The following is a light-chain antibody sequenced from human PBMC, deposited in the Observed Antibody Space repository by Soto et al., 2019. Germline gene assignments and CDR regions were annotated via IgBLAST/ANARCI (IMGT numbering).Light chain of an antibody. CDR1: RHVYIHA. V-gene: IGKV3-20*01. Sequence: VVLTQSPATLSLSPGDRATLSCRASRHVYIHALGRYQQKPGRPPTLLLYDASTRATDIPDRFSATGSGTYISLTISGVEPEDSAVYYCQQYGASPFTFGPGTRLEI. J-gene: IGKJ3*01. CDR3: QQYGASPFT. CDR2: DAS.